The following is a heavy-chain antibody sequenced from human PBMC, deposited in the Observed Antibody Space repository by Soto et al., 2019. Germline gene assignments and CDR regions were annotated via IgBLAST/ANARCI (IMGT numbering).Heavy chain of an antibody. CDR1: GGSFGGYY. Sequence: SEPRRLPKGVEGGSFGGYYGRWIRQPPGKGLEWIGEINHSGSTNYNPSLKSRVTISVDTSKNQFSLKLSSVTAADTAVYYCARGLNSSSWLGYWGKGTRVTVS. D-gene: IGHD6-13*01. V-gene: IGHV4-34*01. CDR2: INHSGST. J-gene: IGHJ4*02. CDR3: ARGLNSSSWLGY.